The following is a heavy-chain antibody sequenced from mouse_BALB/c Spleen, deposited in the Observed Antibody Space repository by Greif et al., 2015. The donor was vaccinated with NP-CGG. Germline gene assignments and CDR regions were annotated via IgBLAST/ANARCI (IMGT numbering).Heavy chain of an antibody. J-gene: IGHJ4*01. CDR2: ISSGGSYT. CDR3: ARGRRYDAMDY. CDR1: GFTFSSYA. V-gene: IGHV5-9-4*01. Sequence: EVKLVESGGGLVKPGGSLKLSCAASGFTFSSYAMSWVRQSPEKRLEWVAEISSGGSYTYYPDTVTGRFTISRDNAKNTLYLEMSSLRSEDTAMYYCARGRRYDAMDYWGQGTSVTVSS.